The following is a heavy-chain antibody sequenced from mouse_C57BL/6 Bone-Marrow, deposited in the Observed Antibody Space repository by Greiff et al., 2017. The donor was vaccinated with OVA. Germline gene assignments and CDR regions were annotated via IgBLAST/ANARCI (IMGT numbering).Heavy chain of an antibody. CDR1: GYTFTSYG. Sequence: QVQLKQSGAELARPGASVKLSCKASGYTFTSYGISWVKKRTGQGLEWIGEIYPRSGNTYYNEKFKGKAILTADKSSSTAYMELRSLTSEDAAVYFCASGIVSVDWFAYWGQGTLVTVSA. V-gene: IGHV1-81*01. CDR3: ASGIVSVDWFAY. J-gene: IGHJ3*01. D-gene: IGHD3-1*01. CDR2: IYPRSGNT.